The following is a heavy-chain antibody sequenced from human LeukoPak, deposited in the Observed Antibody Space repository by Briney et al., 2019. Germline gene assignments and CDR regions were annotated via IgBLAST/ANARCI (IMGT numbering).Heavy chain of an antibody. V-gene: IGHV4-34*01. Sequence: SETLSLTCAVYGGSFSGYYWSWIRQPPGKGLEWIGEINHSGSTNYNPSLKSRVTISVDTSKNQFSLKLSSVTAADTAVYYCARGGVGATRRRYYFDYWGQGTLVTVSS. D-gene: IGHD1-26*01. CDR1: GGSFSGYY. J-gene: IGHJ4*02. CDR2: INHSGST. CDR3: ARGGVGATRRRYYFDY.